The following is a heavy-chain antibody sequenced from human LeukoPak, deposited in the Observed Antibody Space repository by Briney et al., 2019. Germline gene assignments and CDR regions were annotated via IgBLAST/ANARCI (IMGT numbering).Heavy chain of an antibody. V-gene: IGHV1-24*01. CDR3: ATFSGSRWSYRFDY. J-gene: IGHJ4*02. CDR1: GYTLTELS. Sequence: GASVKVSCKVSGYTLTELSMHWVRQAPGKGLEWMGGFDPEDGETIYAQKFQGRVTMTEDTSTDTAYMELSSLRSEDTAVYYCATFSGSRWSYRFDYWGQGTLVTVSS. CDR2: FDPEDGET. D-gene: IGHD1-26*01.